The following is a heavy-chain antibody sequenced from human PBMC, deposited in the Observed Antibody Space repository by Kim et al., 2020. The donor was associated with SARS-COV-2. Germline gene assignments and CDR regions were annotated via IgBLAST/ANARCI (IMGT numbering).Heavy chain of an antibody. J-gene: IGHJ4*02. CDR3: ARDPGWELPNY. CDR2: ISSSSSYI. V-gene: IGHV3-21*01. Sequence: GGSLRLSCAASGFTFSSYSMNWVRQAPGKGLEWVSSISSSSSYIYYADSVKGRFTISRDNAKNSLYLQMNSLRAEDTAVYYCARDPGWELPNYWGQGTLVTVSS. CDR1: GFTFSSYS. D-gene: IGHD1-26*01.